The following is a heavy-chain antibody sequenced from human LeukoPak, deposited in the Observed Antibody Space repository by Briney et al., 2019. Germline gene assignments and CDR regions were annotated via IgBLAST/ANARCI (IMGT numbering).Heavy chain of an antibody. CDR1: GFTVGDYA. CDR2: IRSKAYGGTT. Sequence: GGSLRLSCTASGFTVGDYAMSWFRQAPGKGLEGVGFIRSKAYGGTTEYAASVKGRFTISRDDSKSIAYLQMNSLKTEDTAVYYCTRDLFRYQYDMRAFDYWGQGTLVTVSS. V-gene: IGHV3-49*03. D-gene: IGHD2-21*01. CDR3: TRDLFRYQYDMRAFDY. J-gene: IGHJ4*02.